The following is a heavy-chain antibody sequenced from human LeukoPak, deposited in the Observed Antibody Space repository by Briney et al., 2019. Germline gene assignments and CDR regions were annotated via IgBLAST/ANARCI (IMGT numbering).Heavy chain of an antibody. J-gene: IGHJ5*02. CDR3: ARHVGYCSSTSCYVLGWFDP. V-gene: IGHV1-69*05. D-gene: IGHD2-2*01. CDR2: IIPIFGTA. Sequence: SVKVSCKASGGTFSSYAISWVRQAPGQGLEWMGGIIPIFGTANYAQKFQGRVTITTDESTSTAYMELSSLRSEDTAVYYCARHVGYCSSTSCYVLGWFDPWGQGTLVTVSS. CDR1: GGTFSSYA.